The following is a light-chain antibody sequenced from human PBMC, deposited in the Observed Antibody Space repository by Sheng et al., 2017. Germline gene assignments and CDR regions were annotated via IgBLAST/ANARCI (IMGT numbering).Light chain of an antibody. J-gene: IGKJ2*01. V-gene: IGKV1-8*01. CDR3: QQYYSYPPT. CDR1: QGISSY. Sequence: AIRMTQSPSSFSASTGDRVTISCRASQGISSYLAWYQQKPGEAPNLLIYAASTLQSGVPSRFSGSGSGTDFTLTISCLQSEDFATYYCQQYYSYPPTLVQGT. CDR2: AAS.